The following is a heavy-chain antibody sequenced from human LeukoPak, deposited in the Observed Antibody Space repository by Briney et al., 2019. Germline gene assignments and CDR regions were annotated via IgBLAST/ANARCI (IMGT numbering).Heavy chain of an antibody. D-gene: IGHD1-26*01. Sequence: GRSLRLSCAASGFTFDDYAIQWVRPAPGKGLEWVSGISWKSGRIGYADSVKGRFTISRDNAKNSLYLQMNSLRAEDTALYYCAKDPLSGSYRGGWFDPWGQGTLVTVSS. CDR1: GFTFDDYA. CDR2: ISWKSGRI. V-gene: IGHV3-9*01. J-gene: IGHJ5*02. CDR3: AKDPLSGSYRGGWFDP.